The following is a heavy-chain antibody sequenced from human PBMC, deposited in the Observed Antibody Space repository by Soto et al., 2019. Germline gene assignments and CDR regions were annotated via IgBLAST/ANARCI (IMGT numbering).Heavy chain of an antibody. Sequence: SETLSLTCAVYGGSFSGYYWSWIRQPPGKGLEWIGEINHSGSTNYNPSLKSRVTISVDTSKNQFSLKLSSVTAADTAVYYCATPYGPLDYWGQGTLVTVSS. CDR3: ATPYGPLDY. V-gene: IGHV4-34*01. CDR1: GGSFSGYY. CDR2: INHSGST. J-gene: IGHJ4*02. D-gene: IGHD4-17*01.